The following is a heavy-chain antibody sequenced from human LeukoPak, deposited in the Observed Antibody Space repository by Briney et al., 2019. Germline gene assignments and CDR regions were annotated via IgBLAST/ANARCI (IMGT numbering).Heavy chain of an antibody. V-gene: IGHV3-48*01. CDR3: ARGTWGSSSAGYFDY. Sequence: GGSLRLSCAASGFDFSTYSMNWVRQAPGKGLEWVSYISSSSSTIYYADSVKGRFTISRDNAKNSLYLQMNSLRAEDTAVYYCARGTWGSSSAGYFDYWGQGTLVTVSS. CDR1: GFDFSTYS. CDR2: ISSSSSTI. J-gene: IGHJ4*02. D-gene: IGHD6-6*01.